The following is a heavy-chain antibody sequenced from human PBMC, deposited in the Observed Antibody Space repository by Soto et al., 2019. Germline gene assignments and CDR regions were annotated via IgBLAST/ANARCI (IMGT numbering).Heavy chain of an antibody. CDR1: GFTFSSYS. CDR2: ISSSSSYI. J-gene: IGHJ6*02. CDR3: AREGENYGMDV. Sequence: EVQLVESGGGLVKPGGSLRLSCAASGFTFSSYSMNWVRQAPGKGLAWVSSISSSSSYIYYADSVKGRFTISRDNAKNSLYLQMNSLRAEDTAVYYCAREGENYGMDVWGQGTTVTVSS. V-gene: IGHV3-21*01. D-gene: IGHD3-16*01.